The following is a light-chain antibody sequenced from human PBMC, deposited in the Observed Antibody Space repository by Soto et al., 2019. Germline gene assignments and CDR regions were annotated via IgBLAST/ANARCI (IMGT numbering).Light chain of an antibody. CDR3: CSYAAITTPVI. V-gene: IGLV2-23*02. CDR2: EVS. Sequence: QSVLTQPASVSGSPGQSITISCTGTSSDVGSYNLVSWYQQLPGKAPKLMIYEVSKRPSGVSNRFSGSKSGNTASLTISGLQTEDEADYVCCSYAAITTPVIFGGGTKVTVL. CDR1: SSDVGSYNL. J-gene: IGLJ2*01.